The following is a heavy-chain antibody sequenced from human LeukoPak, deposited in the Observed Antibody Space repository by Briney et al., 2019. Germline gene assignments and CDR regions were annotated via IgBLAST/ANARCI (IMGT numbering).Heavy chain of an antibody. D-gene: IGHD2-2*01. Sequence: SETLSLTCAVYGGSFGGYYWSWIRQPPGKGLEWIGEINHSGSTNYNPSLKSRVTISVDTSKNQFSLKLGSVTAADTAVYYCARGRVVPAARASSWFDPWGQGTLVTVSS. CDR2: INHSGST. V-gene: IGHV4-34*01. CDR3: ARGRVVPAARASSWFDP. CDR1: GGSFGGYY. J-gene: IGHJ5*02.